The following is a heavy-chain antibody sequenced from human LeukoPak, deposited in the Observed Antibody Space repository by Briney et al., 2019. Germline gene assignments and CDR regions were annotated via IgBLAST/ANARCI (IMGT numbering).Heavy chain of an antibody. J-gene: IGHJ4*02. Sequence: LPGGSLRLSCAASGFTFSSYAMSWVRQAPGKGLEWVSAISGSGGSTYYADSVKGRFTISRDNSKNTLYLQMNSLRAEDTAVYYCAKLSRRVPAAIKVLGYWGQGTLVTVSS. CDR2: ISGSGGST. D-gene: IGHD2-2*02. CDR1: GFTFSSYA. CDR3: AKLSRRVPAAIKVLGY. V-gene: IGHV3-23*01.